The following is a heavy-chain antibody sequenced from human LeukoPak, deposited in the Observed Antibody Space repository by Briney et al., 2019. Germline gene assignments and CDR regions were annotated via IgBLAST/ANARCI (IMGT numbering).Heavy chain of an antibody. CDR3: ARRRYDASGYYPSRGRYFDY. D-gene: IGHD3-22*01. V-gene: IGHV4-34*01. CDR2: INHSGGT. CDR1: GGSVSDYD. J-gene: IGHJ4*03. Sequence: SETLSLTCAVYGGSVSDYDWSWVRQPPGKGLEWIGEINHSGGTNYNPSLKSRVTISVDMSKNQFSLKVSSVTAADTAVYYCARRRYDASGYYPSRGRYFDYWGQGTMVTVSS.